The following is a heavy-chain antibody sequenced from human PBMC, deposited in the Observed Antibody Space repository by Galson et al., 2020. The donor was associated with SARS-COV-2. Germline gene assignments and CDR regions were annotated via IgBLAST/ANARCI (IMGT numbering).Heavy chain of an antibody. D-gene: IGHD2-8*02. V-gene: IGHV3-15*01. CDR1: GVTFSNAW. CDR3: TTDLKGRGKYWRSCDY. CDR2: VKSKTDDETT. Sequence: GGSLRLSCEVSGVTFSNAWTSRVRQAPGKGLEWVGRVKSKTDDETTDYAAPVRGRFTISRDDSRDTLYLQMTSLKTEDTAVYYCTTDLKGRGKYWRSCDYWGQGTLVAV. J-gene: IGHJ4*02.